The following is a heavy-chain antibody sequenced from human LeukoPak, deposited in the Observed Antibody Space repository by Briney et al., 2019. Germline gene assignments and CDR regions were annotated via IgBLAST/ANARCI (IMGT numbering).Heavy chain of an antibody. V-gene: IGHV1-8*01. CDR1: GYTFTSYD. CDR3: ARSVTIQNYYYYGMDV. CDR2: MNPNSGNT. D-gene: IGHD4-11*01. Sequence: GASVKVSCKASGYTFTSYDINWVRQATGQGLEWMGWMNPNSGNTGYAQKFQGRVTMTRNTSISTAYMELSRLRSEDTAVYYCARSVTIQNYYYYGMDVWGQGTTVTVSS. J-gene: IGHJ6*02.